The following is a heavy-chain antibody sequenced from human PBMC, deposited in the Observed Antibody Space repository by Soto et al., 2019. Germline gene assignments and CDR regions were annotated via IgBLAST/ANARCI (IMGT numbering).Heavy chain of an antibody. CDR3: ARGTCSGGSCYSFHFEY. D-gene: IGHD2-15*01. CDR1: GYTFTSYA. V-gene: IGHV1-3*01. Sequence: QVQLVQSGAEVKKPGASVKVSCKASGYTFTSYAIHWVRQAPGQRLEWMGWINADNGNTIYSQNFQGRVPITRDTSASTAYMELSSLRSEDTAVYYCARGTCSGGSCYSFHFEYWGQGTLVTVSS. J-gene: IGHJ4*02. CDR2: INADNGNT.